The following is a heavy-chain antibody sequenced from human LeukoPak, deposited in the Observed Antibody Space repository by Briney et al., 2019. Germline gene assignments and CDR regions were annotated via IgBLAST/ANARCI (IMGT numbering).Heavy chain of an antibody. CDR2: IYYSGST. CDR1: GGSISSSSYY. Sequence: SETLSLTCTVSGGSISSSSYYWGWIRQPPGKGLEWIGSIYYSGSTYYNPSLKSRVTISVDTSKNQFSLKLSSVTAADTAVYYCARAYYDILTGYYNVLPYFDYWGQGTLVTVSS. D-gene: IGHD3-9*01. V-gene: IGHV4-39*07. J-gene: IGHJ4*02. CDR3: ARAYYDILTGYYNVLPYFDY.